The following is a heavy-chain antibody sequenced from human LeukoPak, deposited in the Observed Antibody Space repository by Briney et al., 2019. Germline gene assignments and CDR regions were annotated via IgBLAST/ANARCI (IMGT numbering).Heavy chain of an antibody. CDR1: GYTFTSYG. D-gene: IGHD3-10*01. CDR3: AREKMVRGVKDLDY. CDR2: ISAYNGNT. V-gene: IGHV1-18*04. J-gene: IGHJ4*02. Sequence: ASVKVSYKASGYTFTSYGISWVRQAPGQGLEWIGWISAYNGNTNYAQKLQGRVTMTTDTSTSTAYMELRSLRSDDTAVYYCAREKMVRGVKDLDYWGQGTLVTVSS.